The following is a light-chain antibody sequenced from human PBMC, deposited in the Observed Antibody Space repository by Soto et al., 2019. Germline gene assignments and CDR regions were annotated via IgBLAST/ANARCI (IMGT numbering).Light chain of an antibody. CDR1: QNISNY. J-gene: IGKJ3*01. Sequence: IEMPQSPSSLSSSVGDRVTITFQASQNISNYLNWYQQKPGKAPKLLIFDASNLETGVPSRFSGSGSGTDFTFTISSLQPEDIATYYCQQYDNLPFFGPGTKVDI. CDR2: DAS. V-gene: IGKV1-33*01. CDR3: QQYDNLPF.